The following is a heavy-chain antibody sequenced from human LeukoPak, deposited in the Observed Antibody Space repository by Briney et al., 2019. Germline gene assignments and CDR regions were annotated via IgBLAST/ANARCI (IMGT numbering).Heavy chain of an antibody. Sequence: GASVKVSCKASGYTFTSYYMHWVRQAPGQGLEWMGIINPSGGSTSYAQKFQGRVTITADESTSTAYMELSSLRSEDTAVYYCARSKGTDSGAFDIWGQGTMVTVSS. V-gene: IGHV1-46*01. CDR3: ARSKGTDSGAFDI. J-gene: IGHJ3*02. D-gene: IGHD2-15*01. CDR1: GYTFTSYY. CDR2: INPSGGST.